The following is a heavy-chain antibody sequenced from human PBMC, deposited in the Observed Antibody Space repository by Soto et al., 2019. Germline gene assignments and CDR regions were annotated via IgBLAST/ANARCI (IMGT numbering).Heavy chain of an antibody. CDR2: ISGSGGST. D-gene: IGHD4-17*01. V-gene: IGHV3-23*01. Sequence: EVQLLESGGGLVQPGGSLRLSCAASGFTFSSYAMSWVRQAPGKGLEWVSAISGSGGSTYYADSVKGRFTISRDNSKNTLYLQMNSLRAEDTAVYYCAKDRWSSSWEDTVTTGPGGYWGQGTLVTVSS. CDR1: GFTFSSYA. CDR3: AKDRWSSSWEDTVTTGPGGY. J-gene: IGHJ4*02.